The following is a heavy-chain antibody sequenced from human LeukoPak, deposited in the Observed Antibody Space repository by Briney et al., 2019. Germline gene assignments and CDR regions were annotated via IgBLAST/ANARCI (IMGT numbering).Heavy chain of an antibody. Sequence: GGSLRLSCAASGFSFGDYDMSWVRQAPGKGLEWVSGINWNGAGTGYADSVKGRFTISRDNAKNSLYLQMKSLRDEDTAIYYCARDYGDLPARVPYFDYWGQGTLVTVSS. J-gene: IGHJ4*02. CDR2: INWNGAGT. D-gene: IGHD4-17*01. CDR1: GFSFGDYD. V-gene: IGHV3-20*04. CDR3: ARDYGDLPARVPYFDY.